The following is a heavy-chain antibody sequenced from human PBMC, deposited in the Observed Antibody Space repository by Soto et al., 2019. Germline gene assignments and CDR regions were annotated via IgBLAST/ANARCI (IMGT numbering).Heavy chain of an antibody. Sequence: PSETLSLTCTVSGGSISSGGYYWSWIRQHPGKGLEWIGYMYHSGSTYYNPSLKSRVTISIDRSKNQFSLKLSSVTAADTAVYYCARVFRGNYGYPSHLAYCGQGSLVPVSS. V-gene: IGHV4-30-2*01. CDR1: GGSISSGGYY. CDR2: MYHSGST. J-gene: IGHJ1*01. D-gene: IGHD5-18*01. CDR3: ARVFRGNYGYPSHLAY.